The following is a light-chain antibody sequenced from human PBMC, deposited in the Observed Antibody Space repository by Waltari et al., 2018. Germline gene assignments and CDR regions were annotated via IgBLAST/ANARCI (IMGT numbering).Light chain of an antibody. V-gene: IGLV1-40*01. CDR1: SSNIGSIYD. Sequence: QSVLTQPPSVSGAPGQTVTISCPGSSSNIGSIYDVHWYQQLPGTAPKLLIYGNTNRPSGVPDRFSGSKSGTSASLAITGLQAEDEADYYCQSYDSSLSGPLFGGGTKLTVL. CDR2: GNT. J-gene: IGLJ2*01. CDR3: QSYDSSLSGPL.